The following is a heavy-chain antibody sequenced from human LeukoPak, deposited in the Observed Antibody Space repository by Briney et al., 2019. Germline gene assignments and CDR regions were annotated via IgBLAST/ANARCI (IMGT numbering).Heavy chain of an antibody. Sequence: GGSLGLSCSVSGFTFSSYAMHWGRQAPGRGLQYVSSISSNGGSTYYADSVKGRFTTSRDNYKNTLYLQMSSLRAEDTAVYYCVKDRWIDYWGQGALVTVSS. CDR1: GFTFSSYA. CDR2: ISSNGGST. D-gene: IGHD5-24*01. V-gene: IGHV3-64D*09. CDR3: VKDRWIDY. J-gene: IGHJ4*02.